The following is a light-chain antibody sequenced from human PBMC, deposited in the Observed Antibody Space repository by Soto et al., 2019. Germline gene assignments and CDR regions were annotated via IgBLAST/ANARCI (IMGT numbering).Light chain of an antibody. CDR1: SSDFGSYNL. V-gene: IGLV2-23*01. CDR3: CSYAGSSTYV. CDR2: EDS. Sequence: QSALTQPASVSGSPGQSITISCTGTSSDFGSYNLVSWYQQHPGKAPKLMIYEDSKRPSGVSNRFSGSKSGNTASLTISGLQAEDDADYYCCSYAGSSTYVFGTGTKDTVL. J-gene: IGLJ1*01.